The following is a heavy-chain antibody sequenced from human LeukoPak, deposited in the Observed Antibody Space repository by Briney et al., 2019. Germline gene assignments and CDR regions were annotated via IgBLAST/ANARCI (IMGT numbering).Heavy chain of an antibody. V-gene: IGHV1-2*02. CDR1: GYTLTGYY. Sequence: ASVKVSCKASGYTLTGYYMHWVRQAPGQGLEWMGWMNPNSGNTDFAQRFQGRVTLTRDTSINTAYMELSSLRSDDTAIYYCARLRSAYHDHWGQGTLVTVSS. J-gene: IGHJ4*02. CDR3: ARLRSAYHDH. CDR2: MNPNSGNT. D-gene: IGHD3-22*01.